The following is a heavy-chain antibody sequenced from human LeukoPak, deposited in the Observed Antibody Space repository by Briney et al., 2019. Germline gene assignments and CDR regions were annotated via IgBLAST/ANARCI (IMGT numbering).Heavy chain of an antibody. D-gene: IGHD6-6*01. CDR2: INGSGGST. Sequence: PGGSLRLSCAASGFTFSSYAMSWVRQAPGKGLEWVSAINGSGGSTYYADSVKGRFTISRDNSKNTLYLQMNSLRAEDTAVYYCAKGSGRQAARGSDYWGQGTLVTVSS. V-gene: IGHV3-23*01. CDR1: GFTFSSYA. CDR3: AKGSGRQAARGSDY. J-gene: IGHJ4*02.